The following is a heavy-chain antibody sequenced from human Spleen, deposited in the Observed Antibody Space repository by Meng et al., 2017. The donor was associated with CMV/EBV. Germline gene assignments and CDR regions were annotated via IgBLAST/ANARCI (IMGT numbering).Heavy chain of an antibody. D-gene: IGHD5-12*01. CDR1: GFTFSSYS. Sequence: GESLKISCAASGFTFSSYSMNWVRQAPGKGLEWVSSISSSSSYIYYADSVKGRFTISRDNAKNSLYLQMNSLRAEDTAVYYCARGYSDYGYFDYWGQGTLVTVSS. J-gene: IGHJ4*02. CDR2: ISSSSSYI. CDR3: ARGYSDYGYFDY. V-gene: IGHV3-21*01.